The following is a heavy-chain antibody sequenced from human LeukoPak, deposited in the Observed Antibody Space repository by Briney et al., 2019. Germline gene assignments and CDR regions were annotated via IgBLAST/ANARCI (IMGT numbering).Heavy chain of an antibody. Sequence: MSSETLSLTCTVSGGSISSYYWSWTRQPPGKGLEWIGNIYYSGSTNYNPSLKSRVTISVDTSKNQFSLKLRSVTAADTAVYYCARYTAMVAFHAHGFDIWGKGTMVTVS. J-gene: IGHJ3*02. V-gene: IGHV4-59*01. CDR2: IYYSGST. CDR1: GGSISSYY. D-gene: IGHD5-18*01. CDR3: ARYTAMVAFHAHGFDI.